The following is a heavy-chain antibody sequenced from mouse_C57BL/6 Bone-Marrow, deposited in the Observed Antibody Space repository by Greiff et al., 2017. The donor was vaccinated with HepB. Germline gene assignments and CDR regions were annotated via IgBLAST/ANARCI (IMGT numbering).Heavy chain of an antibody. J-gene: IGHJ2*01. V-gene: IGHV1-81*01. Sequence: QVQLQQSGAELARPGASVKLSCKASGYTFTSYGISWVKQRTGQGLEWIGEIYPRSGNTYYNEKFKGKATLTADNSSSTAYMELRSLPSEDSAVYFCARSGTTVAFDYWGQGTTLTVSS. CDR1: GYTFTSYG. CDR3: ARSGTTVAFDY. D-gene: IGHD1-1*01. CDR2: IYPRSGNT.